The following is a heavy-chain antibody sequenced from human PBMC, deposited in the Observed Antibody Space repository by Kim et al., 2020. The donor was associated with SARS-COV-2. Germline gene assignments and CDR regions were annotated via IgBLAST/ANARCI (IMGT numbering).Heavy chain of an antibody. D-gene: IGHD2-2*01. J-gene: IGHJ5*02. Sequence: SETLSLTCAVYGGSFSGYYWSWIRQPPGKGLEWIGEINHSGSTNYNPSLKSRVTISVDTSKNQFSLKLSSVTAADTAVYYCARVGGVVVPAAGGANWFDPWGQGTLVTVSS. CDR2: INHSGST. V-gene: IGHV4-34*01. CDR1: GGSFSGYY. CDR3: ARVGGVVVPAAGGANWFDP.